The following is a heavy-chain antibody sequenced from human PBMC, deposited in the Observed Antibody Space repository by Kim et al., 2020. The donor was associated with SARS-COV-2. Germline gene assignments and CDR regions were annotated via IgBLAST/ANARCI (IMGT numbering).Heavy chain of an antibody. CDR3: ARDDYVWGSYRYGGLNWFDP. CDR2: ISSSGSTI. D-gene: IGHD3-16*02. J-gene: IGHJ5*02. V-gene: IGHV3-11*04. CDR1: GFTFSDYY. Sequence: GGSLRLSCAASGFTFSDYYMSWIRQAPGKGLEWVSYISSSGSTIYYADSVKGRFTISRDNAKNSLYLQMNSLRAEDTAVYYCARDDYVWGSYRYGGLNWFDPWGQGTLLTVSS.